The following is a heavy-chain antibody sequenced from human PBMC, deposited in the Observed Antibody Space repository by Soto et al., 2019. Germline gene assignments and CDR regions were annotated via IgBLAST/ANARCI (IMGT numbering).Heavy chain of an antibody. CDR1: GFTFSSYG. CDR2: IWYDGSNK. D-gene: IGHD6-13*01. CDR3: ARDNSSSWYGQTYCFDP. Sequence: QVQLVESGGGVVQPGRSLRLSCAASGFTFSSYGMHWVRQAPGKGLEWVAVIWYDGSNKYYADSVKGRFTISRDNSKNTLNLQMNSLRAEDTAVYYCARDNSSSWYGQTYCFDPWGQGTLVTVSS. J-gene: IGHJ5*02. V-gene: IGHV3-33*01.